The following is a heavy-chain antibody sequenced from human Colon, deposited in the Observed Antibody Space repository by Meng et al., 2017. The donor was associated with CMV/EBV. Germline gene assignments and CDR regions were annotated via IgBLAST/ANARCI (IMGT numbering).Heavy chain of an antibody. Sequence: CAFYGWTYGSYCLRQVREPAREGLEWISPYNHSRKNDYKPSLTSRVTISVDTSKNQFSLKRSSVTAADTAVYYCATAGEGQPTFDYWGQGTLVTVSS. D-gene: IGHD3-10*01. CDR2: YNHSRKN. V-gene: IGHV4-34*08. CDR1: GWTYGSYC. J-gene: IGHJ4*02. CDR3: ATAGEGQPTFDY.